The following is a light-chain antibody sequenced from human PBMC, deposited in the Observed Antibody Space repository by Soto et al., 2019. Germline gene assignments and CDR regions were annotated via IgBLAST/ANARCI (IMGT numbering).Light chain of an antibody. J-gene: IGKJ1*01. CDR1: QSVTTS. Sequence: EIVLTQSPATLSLSPGDRATLSCRASQSVTTSLAWYQHQPGQAPRLLIYDASNRPTGIPARFSGSGSGTHFSLTISSLEPEDFAVYYCQQYNSYSTFGQGTKVEIK. CDR2: DAS. CDR3: QQYNSYST. V-gene: IGKV3-11*01.